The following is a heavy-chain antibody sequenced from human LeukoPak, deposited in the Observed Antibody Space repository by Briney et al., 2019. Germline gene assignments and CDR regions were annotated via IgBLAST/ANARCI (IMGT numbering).Heavy chain of an antibody. CDR1: GGSISSYY. CDR2: IYTSGSS. V-gene: IGHV4-4*09. Sequence: PSETLSLICTVSGGSISSYYWSWIRQPPGKGLEWIGYIYTSGSSNYNPSLKSRVTISIDTSKKQFSLKLSSVTAADTAVYYCARQSDGYNFYYFDYWGQGTLVTVSS. CDR3: ARQSDGYNFYYFDY. J-gene: IGHJ4*02. D-gene: IGHD5-24*01.